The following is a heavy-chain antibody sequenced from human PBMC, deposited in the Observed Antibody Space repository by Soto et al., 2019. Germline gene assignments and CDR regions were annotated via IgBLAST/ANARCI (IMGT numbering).Heavy chain of an antibody. CDR1: GGSISSYY. V-gene: IGHV4-59*01. J-gene: IGHJ4*02. Sequence: QVQLQESGPGLVKPSETLSLTCTVSGGSISSYYWSWIRQPPGKGLEWIGYISYSGSTNYNPSLKSRVTISVDTSKNQFSLKLSAVTAADTAVYYCARTAVAGTCFDYWGQGTLFTVAS. D-gene: IGHD6-19*01. CDR3: ARTAVAGTCFDY. CDR2: ISYSGST.